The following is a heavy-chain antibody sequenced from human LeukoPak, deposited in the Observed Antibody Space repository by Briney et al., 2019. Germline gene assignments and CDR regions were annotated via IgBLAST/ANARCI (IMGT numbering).Heavy chain of an antibody. V-gene: IGHV3-53*01. CDR3: ARSRPTALTPYGMDV. J-gene: IGHJ6*02. D-gene: IGHD4-23*01. CDR2: IYSSGST. Sequence: PGGSLRLSCAVSGFTVSSNYMTWVRRAPGKGLEWGSVIYSSGSTYYADSVKGRFTISRDNSKNTVYLQMNSLRAEDTAVYFCARSRPTALTPYGMDVWGQGTTVTVSS. CDR1: GFTVSSNY.